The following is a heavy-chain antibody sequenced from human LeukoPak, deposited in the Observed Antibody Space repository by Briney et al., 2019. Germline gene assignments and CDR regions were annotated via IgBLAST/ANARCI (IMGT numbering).Heavy chain of an antibody. Sequence: SETLSLTCTVSGGSISSYYWSWIRQPPGKGLEWIGYIYYSGSTNYNPSLKSRVTISVDTSKNQFSLKLSSVTAADTAVYYCARAPGRYYDSSGYYYGRYFDLWGRGTLVTVSS. CDR2: IYYSGST. CDR3: ARAPGRYYDSSGYYYGRYFDL. J-gene: IGHJ2*01. V-gene: IGHV4-59*01. D-gene: IGHD3-22*01. CDR1: GGSISSYY.